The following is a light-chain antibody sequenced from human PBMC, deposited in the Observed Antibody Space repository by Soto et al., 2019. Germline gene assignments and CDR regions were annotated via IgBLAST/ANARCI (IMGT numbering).Light chain of an antibody. J-gene: IGLJ1*01. Sequence: QSVLTLPASLSGSPGQSITISCTGTVGLVSWYQQHPGKVPKLIIYDDTKRPSGVSSRFSGSKSGNTASLTISGLQTEDEADYYCCLYVGGRTYVFGTGTRSPX. CDR1: VGL. V-gene: IGLV2-23*01. CDR3: CLYVGGRTYV. CDR2: DDT.